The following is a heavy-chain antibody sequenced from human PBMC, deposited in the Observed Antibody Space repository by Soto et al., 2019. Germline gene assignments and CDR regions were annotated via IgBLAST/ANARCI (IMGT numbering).Heavy chain of an antibody. CDR1: GGSISSYY. Sequence: SETLSLTCTVSGGSISSYYWSWIRQPPGKGLEWIGYMYYSGSTNYNPSLKSRVTISIDTSRNQFSLKLSSVTAADTAVYYCARGTFGVVKDWGQGTLVTVSS. V-gene: IGHV4-59*01. CDR3: ARGTFGVVKD. CDR2: MYYSGST. J-gene: IGHJ4*02. D-gene: IGHD3-3*01.